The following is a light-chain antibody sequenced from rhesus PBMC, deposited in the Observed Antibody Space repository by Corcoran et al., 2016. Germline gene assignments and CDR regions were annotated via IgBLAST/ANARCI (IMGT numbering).Light chain of an antibody. CDR1: QSVSSS. CDR2: GAS. CDR3: QQDYSWPPT. V-gene: IGKV3-42*01. Sequence: EIVMTQSPATLSLSPGERATLSCRASQSVSSSLAWYQQKPGQAPKLLIYGASSRATGIPDRFSGSVSGTEFTLTISSLEPEDVGVYYCQQDYSWPPTFGGGTKVELK. J-gene: IGKJ4*01.